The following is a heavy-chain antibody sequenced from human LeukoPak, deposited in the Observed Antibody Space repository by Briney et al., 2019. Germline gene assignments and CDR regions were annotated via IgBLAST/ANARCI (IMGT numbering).Heavy chain of an antibody. CDR3: AKSPEGLGYCSGGRCFILDY. V-gene: IGHV3-23*01. D-gene: IGHD2-15*01. CDR1: GFTFSSCA. CDR2: ISGSGGST. Sequence: GGSLRLSCAASGFTFSSCAMSWVRQAPGKGLEWVSAISGSGGSTYYADSVKGRFTISRDNSKNTLYLQMNSLRADDTAVYYCAKSPEGLGYCSGGRCFILDYWGQGTLVPVSS. J-gene: IGHJ4*02.